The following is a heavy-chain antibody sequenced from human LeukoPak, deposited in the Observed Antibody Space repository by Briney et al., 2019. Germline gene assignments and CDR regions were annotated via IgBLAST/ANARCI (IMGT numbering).Heavy chain of an antibody. D-gene: IGHD2-2*01. CDR1: GYTFTSYG. CDR3: ARDYVASSTSVWSYYYLDV. CDR2: ISAYNGNT. V-gene: IGHV1-18*01. J-gene: IGHJ6*03. Sequence: ASVKVSCKASGYTFTSYGISWVRQAPGQGLEWMGWISAYNGNTNYAQKLQGRVTMTTDTSTSTAYMELRSLRSDDTAVYYCARDYVASSTSVWSYYYLDVWGKGTTVTVSS.